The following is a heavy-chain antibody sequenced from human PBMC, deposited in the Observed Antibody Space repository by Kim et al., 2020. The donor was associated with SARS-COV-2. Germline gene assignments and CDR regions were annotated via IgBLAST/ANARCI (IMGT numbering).Heavy chain of an antibody. V-gene: IGHV3-48*02. CDR3: ARDLDYDFWSGYSRSFDY. J-gene: IGHJ4*02. D-gene: IGHD3-3*01. Sequence: KGRFTISRDNGKNSLYLQMNSLRDEDTAVYYCARDLDYDFWSGYSRSFDYWGQGTLVTVSS.